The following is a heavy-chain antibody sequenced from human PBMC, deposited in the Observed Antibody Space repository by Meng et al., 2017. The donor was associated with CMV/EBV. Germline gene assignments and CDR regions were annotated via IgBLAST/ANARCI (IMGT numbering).Heavy chain of an antibody. Sequence: GESLKISCAASGFTFSSYAMSWVRQAPGKGLEWVSVIYSGGSTYYADSVKGRFTISRDNSKNTLYLQMNSLRAEDTAVYYCARDCSSTSCYYLGGMDVWGQGTTVTVSS. CDR2: IYSGGST. J-gene: IGHJ6*02. CDR1: GFTFSSYA. D-gene: IGHD2-2*01. V-gene: IGHV3-53*01. CDR3: ARDCSSTSCYYLGGMDV.